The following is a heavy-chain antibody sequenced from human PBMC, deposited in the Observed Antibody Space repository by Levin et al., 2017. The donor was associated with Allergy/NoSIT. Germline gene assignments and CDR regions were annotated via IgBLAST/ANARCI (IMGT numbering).Heavy chain of an antibody. CDR1: GFAFRNYE. CDR2: ISTSSNII. Sequence: GGSLRLSCTASGFAFRNYEMNWARQAPGKGLEWVSYISTSSNIIYYADSVKGRFTISRDNAKNSLYLEMNSLRAEDTAVYYCAIDPRSITIFGVVDDYWGQGTLVTVSS. CDR3: AIDPRSITIFGVVDDY. V-gene: IGHV3-48*03. D-gene: IGHD3-3*01. J-gene: IGHJ4*02.